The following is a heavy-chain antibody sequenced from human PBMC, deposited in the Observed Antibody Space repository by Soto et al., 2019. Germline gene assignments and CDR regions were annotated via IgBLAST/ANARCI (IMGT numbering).Heavy chain of an antibody. CDR1: GGSISSSSYY. D-gene: IGHD4-4*01. Sequence: PSETLSLTCTVSGGSISSSSYYWGWIRQPPGKGLEWIGSIYYSGSTYYNPSLKSRVTISVDTSKNQFSLKLSSVTAADTAVYYCARHAYNSNYDDYFDYWGQGTLVTVSS. CDR2: IYYSGST. CDR3: ARHAYNSNYDDYFDY. J-gene: IGHJ4*02. V-gene: IGHV4-39*01.